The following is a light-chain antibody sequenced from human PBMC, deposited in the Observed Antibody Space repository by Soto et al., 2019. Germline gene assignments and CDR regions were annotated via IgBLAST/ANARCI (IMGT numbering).Light chain of an antibody. Sequence: DIFMTQSPATLSVAPGERVTFSCRASQSVSSYLAWYQQKPGQAPRILIYGASTRDTGIPARFSGSGSGTDFTLPISGLEPGDFAVYYCQHFGNSLWTFGQGTKVDIK. CDR1: QSVSSY. CDR2: GAS. CDR3: QHFGNSLWT. V-gene: IGKV3-15*01. J-gene: IGKJ1*01.